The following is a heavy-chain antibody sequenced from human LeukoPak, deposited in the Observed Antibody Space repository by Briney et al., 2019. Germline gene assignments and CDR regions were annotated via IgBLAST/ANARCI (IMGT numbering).Heavy chain of an antibody. V-gene: IGHV1-18*01. CDR3: ARCGIANYGMDV. CDR2: ISAYNGYT. CDR1: GYTFTSYG. Sequence: ASVKVSCKASGYTFTSYGISWVRQAPGQGLEWMGWISAYNGYTNYEQKLQGRVTMTTDTSTSTAYMERRSLRSDDTAVYYCARCGIANYGMDVWGQGATVTVSS. D-gene: IGHD6-13*01. J-gene: IGHJ6*02.